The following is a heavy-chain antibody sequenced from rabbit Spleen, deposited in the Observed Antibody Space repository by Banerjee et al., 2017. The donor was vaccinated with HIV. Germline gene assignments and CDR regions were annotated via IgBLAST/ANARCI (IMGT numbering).Heavy chain of an antibody. J-gene: IGHJ4*01. D-gene: IGHD1-1*01. V-gene: IGHV1S7*01. CDR1: GFTTTNYW. CDR3: AREDVGGSVSL. Sequence: QLEESGGRLVQPGGSLTLSCKAYGFTTTNYWMNWVRQAPGKGLEWIGVIYPITETTYYASWVNGRFTISTDNAQNTVDLKMTSLTAADTATYFCAREDVGGSVSLWGPGTLVTVS. CDR2: IYPITETT.